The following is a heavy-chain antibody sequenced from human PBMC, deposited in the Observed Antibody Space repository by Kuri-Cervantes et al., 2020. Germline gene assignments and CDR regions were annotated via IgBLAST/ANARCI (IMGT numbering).Heavy chain of an antibody. Sequence: GESLKISCTASGFTFSSSSMNWVRQAPGKGLEWVANIKQDGSEKYYVDSVKGRFTISRDNAKNTLYLQMNSLRAEDTAVYYCARDLRSGSFDYWGQGTLVTVSS. CDR2: IKQDGSEK. D-gene: IGHD1-26*01. V-gene: IGHV3-7*01. CDR3: ARDLRSGSFDY. CDR1: GFTFSSSS. J-gene: IGHJ4*02.